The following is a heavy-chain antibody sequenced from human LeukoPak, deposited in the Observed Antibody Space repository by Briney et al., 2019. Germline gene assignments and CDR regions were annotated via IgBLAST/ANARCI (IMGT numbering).Heavy chain of an antibody. CDR2: IFSYTGQT. CDR3: ANVAKGRFFFYYMDV. CDR1: GHTANTYG. V-gene: IGHV1-18*01. Sequence: ASVKVSCKASGHTANTYGFSWIRQAPGQGLEWIGWIFSYTGQTKYADKFQGRVTMTTDTSKTIAYLDLRSLRSDDTAVYFCANVAKGRFFFYYMDVWSEGTTVTVS. D-gene: IGHD3-3*01. J-gene: IGHJ6*03.